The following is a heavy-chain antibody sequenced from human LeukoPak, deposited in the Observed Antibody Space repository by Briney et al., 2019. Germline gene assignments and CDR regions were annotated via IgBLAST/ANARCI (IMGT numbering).Heavy chain of an antibody. D-gene: IGHD2-2*01. J-gene: IGHJ5*02. Sequence: GGSLRLSCTASGFSFRNYAMSWVRQAPGKGLEWVSTISDSGGTTYFADSVEGRFTLSRDNSKNTVYLQMNSLRAEDTAVYYCARGHQLLTRWWFDPWGQGTLVTVSS. CDR3: ARGHQLLTRWWFDP. CDR1: GFSFRNYA. CDR2: ISDSGGTT. V-gene: IGHV3-23*01.